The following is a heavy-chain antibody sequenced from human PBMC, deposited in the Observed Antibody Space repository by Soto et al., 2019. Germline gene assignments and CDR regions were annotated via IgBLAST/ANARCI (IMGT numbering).Heavy chain of an antibody. Sequence: RGGSLRLSCAASGFTFDDYAMHWVRQAPGKGLEWVSGISWNSGSIGYADSVKGRFTISRDNAKNSLYLQMNSLRAEDTALYYCAKEVYDSSGLWYFDLWGRGTLVTVSS. J-gene: IGHJ2*01. CDR1: GFTFDDYA. CDR3: AKEVYDSSGLWYFDL. V-gene: IGHV3-9*01. D-gene: IGHD3-22*01. CDR2: ISWNSGSI.